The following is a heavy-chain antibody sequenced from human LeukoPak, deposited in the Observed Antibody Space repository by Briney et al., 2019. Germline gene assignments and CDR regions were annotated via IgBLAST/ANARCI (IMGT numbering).Heavy chain of an antibody. CDR1: GDSISSYY. J-gene: IGHJ2*01. V-gene: IGHV4-59*01. CDR3: ARLQRITMAGPDYWYFDL. CDR2: IYYSGST. Sequence: SETLSLTCTVSGDSISSYYWSWIRQPPEKGLECIGYIYYSGSTNYNPSLKSRVTISVDTSKTQFSLKMNSVTAADTAVYYCARLQRITMAGPDYWYFDLWGRGTLVTVSS. D-gene: IGHD3-10*01.